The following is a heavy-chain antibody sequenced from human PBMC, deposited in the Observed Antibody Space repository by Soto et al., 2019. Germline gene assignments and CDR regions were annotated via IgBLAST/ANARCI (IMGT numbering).Heavy chain of an antibody. J-gene: IGHJ3*01. Sequence: QITLKESGRTLVEPTQTLTLTCTFAGFSLTTKGVGVGWIRQPPGQALEWLAVIYWDNYRRYSPSLRSRRDITKDTYNHQVVLTMTTLTPVDTGTYYFAQVTITCGGVIGLDAFDVWGQGAVVTVSS. D-gene: IGHD3-16*02. CDR3: AQVTITCGGVIGLDAFDV. CDR1: GFSLTTKGVG. V-gene: IGHV2-5*02. CDR2: IYWDNYR.